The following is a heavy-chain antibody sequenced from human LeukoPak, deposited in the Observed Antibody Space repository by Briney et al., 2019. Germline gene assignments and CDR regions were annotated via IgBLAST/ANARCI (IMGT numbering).Heavy chain of an antibody. CDR1: GYSISSGYY. Sequence: SETLSLTCTVSGYSISSGYYWGWIRQPPGKGLEWIGSIYSSGSTYYNPSLKSRVTMSVDTSKNQFSLKLSSVTAADTAVYYCARDKSRTYGSADAFDIWGQGTMVTVSS. CDR3: ARDKSRTYGSADAFDI. CDR2: IYSSGST. V-gene: IGHV4-38-2*02. D-gene: IGHD3-10*01. J-gene: IGHJ3*02.